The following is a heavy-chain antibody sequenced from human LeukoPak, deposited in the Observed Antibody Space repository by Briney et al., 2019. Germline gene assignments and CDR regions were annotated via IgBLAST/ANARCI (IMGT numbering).Heavy chain of an antibody. Sequence: GGSLRLSCVASGFTVSTNYMSWVRQAPGKGLEWVSVIYSGGSTYYADSVKGRFTISRDNSKNTLYLQMNSLRAEDTAVYYCARAFVVVVVNGMDVWGQGTTVTVSS. CDR2: IYSGGST. CDR3: ARAFVVVVVNGMDV. CDR1: GFTVSTNY. D-gene: IGHD2-15*01. V-gene: IGHV3-66*01. J-gene: IGHJ6*02.